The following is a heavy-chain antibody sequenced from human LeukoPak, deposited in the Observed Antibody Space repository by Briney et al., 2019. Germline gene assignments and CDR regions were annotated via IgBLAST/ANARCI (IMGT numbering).Heavy chain of an antibody. CDR1: VFTFSSYG. CDR3: AKSLDTAMDY. D-gene: IGHD5-18*01. V-gene: IGHV3-30*18. Sequence: PGGALRLSCAASVFTFSSYGMHWVRQAPGKGLEWVAVISYDGSNKYYAACVKGRFNISRDNSKNTLYLQMNSLRAEDTAVYYCAKSLDTAMDYWGQGTLVTVSS. CDR2: ISYDGSNK. J-gene: IGHJ4*02.